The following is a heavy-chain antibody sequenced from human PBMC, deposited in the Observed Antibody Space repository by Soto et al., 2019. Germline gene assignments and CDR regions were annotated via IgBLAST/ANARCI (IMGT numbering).Heavy chain of an antibody. CDR2: ITASGVNT. D-gene: IGHD6-6*01. CDR1: GFTFSSYV. J-gene: IGHJ4*02. CDR3: AKKDVAARPLVD. V-gene: IGHV3-23*01. Sequence: GSLRLSCAASGFTFSSYVMGWVRQAPGKGLEWVSSITASGVNTYYADSVKGRFTISRDNSKNTLFLQMNSLRAEDTATYYCAKKDVAARPLVDWGQGALVTVSS.